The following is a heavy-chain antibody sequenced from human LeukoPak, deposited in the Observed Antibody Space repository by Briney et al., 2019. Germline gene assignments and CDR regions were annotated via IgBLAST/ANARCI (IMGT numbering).Heavy chain of an antibody. D-gene: IGHD3-3*01. CDR1: GGTFSSYA. Sequence: ASVQVSCKASGGTFSSYAISWVRQAPGQGLEWMGGIIPIIGTANYAQKFQRRVTITADESTSTAYMELSSLRSEDTAVYYCARDSRLITIFGGDDYHDAFDIWGQGTMGTVSS. CDR3: ARDSRLITIFGGDDYHDAFDI. CDR2: IIPIIGTA. J-gene: IGHJ3*02. V-gene: IGHV1-69*13.